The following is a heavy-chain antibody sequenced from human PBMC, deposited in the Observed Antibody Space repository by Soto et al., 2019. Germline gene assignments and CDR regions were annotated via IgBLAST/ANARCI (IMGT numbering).Heavy chain of an antibody. Sequence: GGSLRLSCAASGLTFSSYVMSWVRQAPGKGPEWVSAISGSGGRTYYADSVKGRFTISRDNSQNTLYLQMNSLRAEDTAVYYCAKVATISGFDYWGRGTLVTVSS. D-gene: IGHD5-12*01. V-gene: IGHV3-23*01. CDR2: ISGSGGRT. CDR1: GLTFSSYV. J-gene: IGHJ4*02. CDR3: AKVATISGFDY.